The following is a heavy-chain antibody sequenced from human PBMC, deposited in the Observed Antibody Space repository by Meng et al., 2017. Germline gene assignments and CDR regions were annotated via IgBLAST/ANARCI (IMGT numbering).Heavy chain of an antibody. Sequence: VQVVQSGAEVKKPGASVKVSCTPSGYTFTAYYIHWVRQAPGQGLDWMGRIDPNSGVTEYAQKFQGRVTVTGDTSISTAYMELSRLRSDDTAIYYCVRDEDISAAGKLFGDYWGQGTLVTVSS. CDR1: GYTFTAYY. V-gene: IGHV1-2*06. J-gene: IGHJ4*02. D-gene: IGHD6-13*01. CDR2: IDPNSGVT. CDR3: VRDEDISAAGKLFGDY.